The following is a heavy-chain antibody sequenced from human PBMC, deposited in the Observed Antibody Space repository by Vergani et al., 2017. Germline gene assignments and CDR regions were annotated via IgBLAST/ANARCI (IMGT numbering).Heavy chain of an antibody. Sequence: EVQLVESGGGLGKPGGSLSFSCAVLGFTFSSAWMTWVRQAPGRGLEWVGRIKSKTDGGTTDYAAPVKGRFTISRDDSKTTLYLQMSSLRTEDTAVYFCTTTPPGRKGDGYWGQGTLVSVSS. J-gene: IGHJ4*02. CDR2: IKSKTDGGTT. V-gene: IGHV3-15*01. CDR3: TTTPPGRKGDGY. D-gene: IGHD3-10*01. CDR1: GFTFSSAW.